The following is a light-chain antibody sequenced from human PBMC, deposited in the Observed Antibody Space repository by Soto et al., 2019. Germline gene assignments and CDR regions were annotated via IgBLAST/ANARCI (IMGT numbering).Light chain of an antibody. V-gene: IGLV1-51*01. Sequence: QSVLTQPPSVSAAPGQKVTISCSGSSANIGSNYVSWYHHLPGTAPNLVIYDSDSRPSEIPDRFSGSKSGTSATLDITGLQAGDEADYYCGSWYGSLSVVLFGGGTKVTVL. CDR2: DSD. J-gene: IGLJ2*01. CDR1: SANIGSNY. CDR3: GSWYGSLSVVL.